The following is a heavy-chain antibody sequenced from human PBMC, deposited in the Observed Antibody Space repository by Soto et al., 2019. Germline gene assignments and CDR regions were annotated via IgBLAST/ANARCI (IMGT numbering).Heavy chain of an antibody. V-gene: IGHV4-34*01. D-gene: IGHD5-18*01. CDR1: GGSFSGYY. CDR3: ARGNSYGFPRSHVFLDY. Sequence: QVQLQQWGAGLLKPSETLSLTCAVYGGSFSGYYWSWIRQPPGKGLEWIGEINHSGSTNYNPSLKSRVTISVDTSKNQFSLKLSSVTAADTAVYYCARGNSYGFPRSHVFLDYWGQGTLVTVSS. J-gene: IGHJ4*02. CDR2: INHSGST.